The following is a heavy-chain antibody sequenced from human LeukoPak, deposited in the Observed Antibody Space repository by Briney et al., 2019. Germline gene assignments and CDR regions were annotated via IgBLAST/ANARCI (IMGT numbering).Heavy chain of an antibody. Sequence: GGSLRLSCAASGFTFSNYVMNWVRQAPGKGLEWVSSISGSGGSTYYADSVKGRFTISRDNSKNTLYLQMNSLRAEDTAVYYCAKASRYCSGGSCYSHDYWGQGTLVTVSS. CDR2: ISGSGGST. CDR3: AKASRYCSGGSCYSHDY. D-gene: IGHD2-15*01. CDR1: GFTFSNYV. J-gene: IGHJ4*02. V-gene: IGHV3-23*01.